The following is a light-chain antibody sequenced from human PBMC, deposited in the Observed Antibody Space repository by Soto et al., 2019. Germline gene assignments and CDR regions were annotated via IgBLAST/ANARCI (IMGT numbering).Light chain of an antibody. J-gene: IGKJ3*01. Sequence: DIPLTQSPSFLSASVGDRVTITCRASEGISSYLAWYQQKPGKAPKLLIYAASTLQSGVPSSFSGSGSGTEFTLTISSLQPEDFATYYCQQLNSYPLFGPGTKVDIK. CDR1: EGISSY. CDR3: QQLNSYPL. CDR2: AAS. V-gene: IGKV1-9*01.